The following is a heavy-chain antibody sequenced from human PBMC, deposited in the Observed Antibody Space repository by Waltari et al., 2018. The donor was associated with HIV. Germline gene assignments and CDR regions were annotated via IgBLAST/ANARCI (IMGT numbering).Heavy chain of an antibody. V-gene: IGHV3-9*01. J-gene: IGHJ4*02. CDR2: ISWNSGRI. CDR3: AKAISRIGVTEYYFDY. CDR1: GFTFDDYA. D-gene: IGHD6-19*01. Sequence: EVQLVESGGGLVQPGRSLRLSCAASGFTFDDYAMHWVRQAPGKGLGGVSGISWNSGRIGYADSVKGRFTISRDNAKNALYLQMNSLRFEDTALYYCAKAISRIGVTEYYFDYWGQGTLVTVSS.